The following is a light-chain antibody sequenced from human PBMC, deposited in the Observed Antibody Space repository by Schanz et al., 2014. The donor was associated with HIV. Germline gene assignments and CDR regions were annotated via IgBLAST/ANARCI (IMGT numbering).Light chain of an antibody. CDR2: YDT. V-gene: IGLV3-21*01. CDR1: NLGSKS. Sequence: SYELTQPPSVSVAPGKTATITCGANNLGSKSVHWYRQKPGQAPVLVIYYDTDRPSGIPERLSGYNSGHTATLTISSVEAGDEADYYCQVWESSTDMVFGGGTKLTVL. J-gene: IGLJ2*01. CDR3: QVWESSTDMV.